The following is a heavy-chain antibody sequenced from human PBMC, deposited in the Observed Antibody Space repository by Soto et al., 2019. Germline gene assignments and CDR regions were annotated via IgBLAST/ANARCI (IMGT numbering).Heavy chain of an antibody. Sequence: QVQLVQSGAEVKKRGASVKVSCKASGYTVTSYGSMWVRQAPVQGLEWMGWISAYNGNTNYAHKLQGRVTMTTDTSTSTAYMELRSRRSDDTAVYYCARAYGDYVVDYWGQGTLVTVSS. D-gene: IGHD4-17*01. CDR3: ARAYGDYVVDY. CDR2: ISAYNGNT. CDR1: GYTVTSYG. J-gene: IGHJ4*02. V-gene: IGHV1-18*01.